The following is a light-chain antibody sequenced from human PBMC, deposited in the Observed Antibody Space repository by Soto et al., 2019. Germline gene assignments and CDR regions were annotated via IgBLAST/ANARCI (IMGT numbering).Light chain of an antibody. CDR3: QQYGSSPLFT. CDR1: QSVSSSY. J-gene: IGKJ3*01. Sequence: EIVLTQSPGTLSLSPGERATLSCRASQSVSSSYLAWYQQKPGQAPRLLIYGASSRATGIPDRFSGSGSATDFTLTISRLEPEDFAVYYCQQYGSSPLFTFGPGTRWIS. CDR2: GAS. V-gene: IGKV3-20*01.